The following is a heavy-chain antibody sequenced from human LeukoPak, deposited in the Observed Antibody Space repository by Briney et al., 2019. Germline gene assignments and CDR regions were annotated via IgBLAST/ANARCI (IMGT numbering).Heavy chain of an antibody. V-gene: IGHV4-39*07. CDR2: INHSGST. J-gene: IGHJ3*02. CDR1: GGSISGSGYF. CDR3: AGEGLLYAFDI. Sequence: SETLSLTCTVSGGSISGSGYFWGWIRQPPGKGLEWIGEINHSGSTNYNPSLKSRVTISVDTSKNQFSLKLSSVTAADTAVYYCAGEGLLYAFDIWGQGTMVTVSS. D-gene: IGHD2-15*01.